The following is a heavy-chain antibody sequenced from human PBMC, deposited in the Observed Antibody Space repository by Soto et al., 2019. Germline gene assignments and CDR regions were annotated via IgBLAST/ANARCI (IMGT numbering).Heavy chain of an antibody. V-gene: IGHV1-46*01. CDR2: INPSGGST. J-gene: IGHJ4*02. CDR1: GYPFRHCW. Sequence: SGEVSCRASGYPFRHCWMHWLRQTNGQGLEWMGIINPSGGSTSYAQKFQGRVTMTRDTSTSTVYMELSSLRSEDTAVYYCASVSGSYKGFAYWGQGTLVTVSS. D-gene: IGHD1-26*01. CDR3: ASVSGSYKGFAY.